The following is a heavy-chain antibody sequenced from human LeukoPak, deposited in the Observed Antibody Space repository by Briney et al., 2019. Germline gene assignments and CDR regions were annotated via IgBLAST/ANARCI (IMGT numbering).Heavy chain of an antibody. CDR2: IYSGGST. V-gene: IGHV3-53*01. Sequence: GGSLRLSCAASGFTVSSNYMSWVRQAPGKGVEWVSVIYSGGSTYYADSVKGRFTISRDNSKNTLYLQMNSLRAEDTAVYYCAREVGSAYGDYGFQYYFDYWGQGTLVTVSS. D-gene: IGHD4-17*01. CDR1: GFTVSSNY. CDR3: AREVGSAYGDYGFQYYFDY. J-gene: IGHJ4*02.